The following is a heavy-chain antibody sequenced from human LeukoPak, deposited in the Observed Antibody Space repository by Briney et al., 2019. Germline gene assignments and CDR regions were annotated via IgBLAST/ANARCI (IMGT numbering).Heavy chain of an antibody. CDR3: ASDVQPPGRAAAGRGSEFDY. D-gene: IGHD6-13*01. CDR2: MIPIFGTA. V-gene: IGHV1-69*05. J-gene: IGHJ4*02. Sequence: SVKVSCKASGGTFSSYAISWVRQAPGQGLEWMGGMIPIFGTANYAQKFQGRVTVTTDESTSTAYMELSSLRSEDTAVYYCASDVQPPGRAAAGRGSEFDYWGQGTLVTVSS. CDR1: GGTFSSYA.